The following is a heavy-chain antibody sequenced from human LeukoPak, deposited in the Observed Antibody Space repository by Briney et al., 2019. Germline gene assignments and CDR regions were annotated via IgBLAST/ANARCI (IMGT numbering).Heavy chain of an antibody. J-gene: IGHJ4*02. CDR3: VKGYSSGWYGRDEYYFDY. D-gene: IGHD6-19*01. CDR2: ISSNGGST. Sequence: GGSLRLSCSASGFTFSSYAMHWVRQAPGKGLEYVSAISSNGGSTYYADSVKGRFTISRDNSKNTLYLQMSSLRAEDTAVYYCVKGYSSGWYGRDEYYFDYRGQGTLVTVSS. V-gene: IGHV3-64D*06. CDR1: GFTFSSYA.